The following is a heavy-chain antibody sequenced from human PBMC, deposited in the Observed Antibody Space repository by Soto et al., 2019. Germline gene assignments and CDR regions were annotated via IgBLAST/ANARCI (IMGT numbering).Heavy chain of an antibody. CDR2: IIPIFGTA. D-gene: IGHD3-22*01. CDR3: ASRDYYDSSGPQFDP. J-gene: IGHJ5*02. CDR1: GYTFTSYG. V-gene: IGHV1-69*06. Sequence: ASVKVSCKASGYTFTSYGISWVRQAPGQGLEWMGGIIPIFGTANYAQKFQGRVTITADKSTSTAYMELSSLRSEDTAVYYCASRDYYDSSGPQFDPWGQGTLVTVSS.